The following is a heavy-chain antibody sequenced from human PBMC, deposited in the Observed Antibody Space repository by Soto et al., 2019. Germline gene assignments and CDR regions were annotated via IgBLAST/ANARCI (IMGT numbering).Heavy chain of an antibody. CDR3: ARAALLWFGETPPPFAFDI. J-gene: IGHJ3*02. CDR2: IYYSGST. D-gene: IGHD3-10*01. Sequence: QVQLQESGPGLVKPSETLFLTCTVSGGSISSYYWSWIRQPPGKGLEWIGYIYYSGSTNYNPSLKSRVTISVDTSKNQFSLKLSSVTAADTAVYYCARAALLWFGETPPPFAFDIWGQGTMVTVSS. V-gene: IGHV4-59*01. CDR1: GGSISSYY.